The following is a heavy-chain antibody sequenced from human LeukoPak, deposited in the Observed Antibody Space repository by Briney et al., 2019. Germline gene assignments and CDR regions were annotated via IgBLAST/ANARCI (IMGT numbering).Heavy chain of an antibody. CDR2: ISSSSSYI. Sequence: GGSLRLSCAASGFTFSSYSMNWVRQAPGKGLEWVSSISSSSSYIYYADSVKGRFTISRDNAKNSLYLQMNSLRAEDTAVYYCARDFSLRAPYDFWSGQYGMDVWGQGTTVTVSS. V-gene: IGHV3-21*04. CDR3: ARDFSLRAPYDFWSGQYGMDV. J-gene: IGHJ6*02. D-gene: IGHD3-3*01. CDR1: GFTFSSYS.